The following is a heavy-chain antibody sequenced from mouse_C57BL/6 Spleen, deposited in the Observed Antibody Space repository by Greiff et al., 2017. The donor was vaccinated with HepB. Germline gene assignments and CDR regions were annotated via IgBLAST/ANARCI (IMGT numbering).Heavy chain of an antibody. D-gene: IGHD3-2*02. Sequence: VQLQQSGAELVKPGASVKMSCKASGYTFTSYWITWVKQRPGQGLEWIGDIYPGSGSTNYNEKFKSKATLTVDTSSSTAYMQLSSLTSEDSAVYYCARDSGYLYSFDYWGQSTTLTVSS. CDR3: ARDSGYLYSFDY. CDR2: IYPGSGST. J-gene: IGHJ2*01. CDR1: GYTFTSYW. V-gene: IGHV1-55*01.